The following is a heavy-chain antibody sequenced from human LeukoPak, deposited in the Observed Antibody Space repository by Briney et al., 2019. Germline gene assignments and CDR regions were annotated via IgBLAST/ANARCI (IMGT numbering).Heavy chain of an antibody. CDR1: GYTFTSYG. CDR2: ISAYNGNT. J-gene: IGHJ6*03. Sequence: ASVKVSCKASGYTFTSYGISWVRQAPGQGLEWMGWISAYNGNTNYAQKLQGRVTMTTDTSTSTAYMELRSLRSDDTAVYYCARYTSNWNDGRGYYCYYMDVWGKGTTVTISS. D-gene: IGHD1-1*01. CDR3: ARYTSNWNDGRGYYCYYMDV. V-gene: IGHV1-18*01.